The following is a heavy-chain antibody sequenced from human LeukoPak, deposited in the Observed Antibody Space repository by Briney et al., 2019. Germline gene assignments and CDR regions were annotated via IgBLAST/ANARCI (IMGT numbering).Heavy chain of an antibody. V-gene: IGHV3-49*04. CDR3: TREGASGAFDI. D-gene: IGHD4/OR15-4a*01. Sequence: PGGSLRLSCTASGFTFGDYAMSWVRQAPGKGLEWVGFIRSKAYGGTTEYAASVKGRFTISRDDSKSIAYLQMNSLKTEDTAVYYCTREGASGAFDIWGQGTMVTVSS. J-gene: IGHJ3*02. CDR2: IRSKAYGGTT. CDR1: GFTFGDYA.